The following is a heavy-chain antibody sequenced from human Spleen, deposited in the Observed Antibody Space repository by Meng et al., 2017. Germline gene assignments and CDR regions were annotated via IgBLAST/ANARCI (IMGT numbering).Heavy chain of an antibody. CDR1: GYNFPDYY. J-gene: IGHJ4*02. D-gene: IGHD6-25*01. V-gene: IGHV1-2*06. CDR2: INPKSGDT. Sequence: QVQLVQSGAEVKEPGASVKVSCKPSGYNFPDYYIPWVRRAPGQGLEWMGRINPKSGDTHYAQKFQARVTMTGDTSISTAYMELSGLRSDDTAMYYCARDEDISAAGKLFGDYWGQGTLVTVSS. CDR3: ARDEDISAAGKLFGDY.